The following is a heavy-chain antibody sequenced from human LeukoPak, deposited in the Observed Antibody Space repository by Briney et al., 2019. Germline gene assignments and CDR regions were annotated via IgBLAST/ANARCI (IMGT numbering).Heavy chain of an antibody. V-gene: IGHV3-21*01. CDR1: GFTFSSYS. Sequence: GGSLRLSCAASGFTFSSYSMSWVRQAPGKGLEWVSSISSSSSYIYYADSVKGRFTISGDNAKNSLYLQMNSLRAEDTAVYYCARIGYQLLDYWGQGTLVTVSS. D-gene: IGHD2-2*01. CDR2: ISSSSSYI. CDR3: ARIGYQLLDY. J-gene: IGHJ4*02.